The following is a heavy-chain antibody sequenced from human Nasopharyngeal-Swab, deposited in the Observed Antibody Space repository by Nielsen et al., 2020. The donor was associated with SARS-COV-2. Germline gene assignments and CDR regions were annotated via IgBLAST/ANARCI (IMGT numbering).Heavy chain of an antibody. Sequence: GSLRLSCAASGFTFRNYWMSWVRQAPGKGLEWVANIKQGGSEKHYVDSVKGRFTISRDNSKNTLYLQMGSLRAEDMAVYYCASSYGDYRNAFDIWGQGTMVTVSS. V-gene: IGHV3-7*01. J-gene: IGHJ3*02. CDR3: ASSYGDYRNAFDI. D-gene: IGHD4-17*01. CDR2: IKQGGSEK. CDR1: GFTFRNYW.